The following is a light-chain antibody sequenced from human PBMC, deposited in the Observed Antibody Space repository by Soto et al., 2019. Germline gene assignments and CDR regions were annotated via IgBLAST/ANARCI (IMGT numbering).Light chain of an antibody. J-gene: IGKJ5*01. CDR3: MRSIHPPIT. CDR2: DAS. CDR1: QSNLHSDGNTY. V-gene: IGKV2D-29*01. Sequence: TRTALALSVPTGQPPSIACDPRQSNLHSDGNTYLYWYLQKAGQPPQLLIYDASKRFSGVPARFSGSGSGTHFTLNSSRVQAEDFGVYYCMRSIHPPITFGQGTRLEIK.